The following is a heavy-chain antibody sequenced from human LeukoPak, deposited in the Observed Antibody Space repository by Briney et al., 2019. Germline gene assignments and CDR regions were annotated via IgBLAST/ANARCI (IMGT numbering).Heavy chain of an antibody. Sequence: GGSLRLSCAASGFTFSSYWMSWVRQAPGKGLEWVANIKQDGSEKYYVDSVKGRFTISRDNAKNSLYLQMNSLRAEDTAVYYCARVQYDIFTGWREAHVDYWGQGTLVTVSS. CDR1: GFTFSSYW. J-gene: IGHJ4*02. V-gene: IGHV3-7*01. CDR2: IKQDGSEK. D-gene: IGHD3-9*01. CDR3: ARVQYDIFTGWREAHVDY.